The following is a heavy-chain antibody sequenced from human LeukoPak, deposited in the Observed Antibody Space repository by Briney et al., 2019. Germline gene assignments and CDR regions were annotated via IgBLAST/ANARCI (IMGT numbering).Heavy chain of an antibody. CDR1: GGSISSSSYD. J-gene: IGHJ4*02. Sequence: SVILSCTCSVSGGSISSSSYDWGGLRQPPGKGAERIGGIYYSGSTYYNPSLKSRVTISVDTSKNQCSLNLSSVTAADTAVYYCASHGAVAGSNADYWGQGTLVTVSS. CDR2: IYYSGST. CDR3: ASHGAVAGSNADY. D-gene: IGHD6-19*01. V-gene: IGHV4-39*01.